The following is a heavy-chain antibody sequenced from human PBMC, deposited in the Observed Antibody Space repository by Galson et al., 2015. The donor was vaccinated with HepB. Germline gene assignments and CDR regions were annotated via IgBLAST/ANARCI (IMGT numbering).Heavy chain of an antibody. J-gene: IGHJ3*02. CDR2: IISGGNT. Sequence: SLRLSCAASGFTFSTYTMSWVRQAPGKGLEWVSAIISGGNTYYIDSVKGRFTISRDNSKNTLYLQMNSLRVEDTAVYFCARRYSGYFDIWGQGTMVTVSS. CDR3: ARRYSGYFDI. D-gene: IGHD1-26*01. CDR1: GFTFSTYT. V-gene: IGHV3-23*01.